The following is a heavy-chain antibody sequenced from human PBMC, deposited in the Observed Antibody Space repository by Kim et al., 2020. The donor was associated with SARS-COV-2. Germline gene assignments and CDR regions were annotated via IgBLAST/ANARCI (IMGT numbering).Heavy chain of an antibody. CDR3: ARVFSRDAFDI. V-gene: IGHV4-59*01. J-gene: IGHJ3*02. D-gene: IGHD2-21*01. CDR2: T. Sequence: TKYKPSLQSRVSISLDSAKNQFSLTLTSVSAADTAIYFCARVFSRDAFDIWGQGTMVTVSS.